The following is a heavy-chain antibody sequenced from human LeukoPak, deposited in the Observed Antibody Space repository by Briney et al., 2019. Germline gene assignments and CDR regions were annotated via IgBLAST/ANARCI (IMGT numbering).Heavy chain of an antibody. J-gene: IGHJ4*02. D-gene: IGHD1-26*01. V-gene: IGHV3-7*01. Sequence: PGGPLRLSCAASGFTFSSYWMSWVRQAPGKGLEWVANIKQDGSNKYYADSVKGRFTISRDNSKNTLYLQMNSLRAEDTAVYYCARDLPVVGATTGGYWGQGTLVTVSS. CDR1: GFTFSSYW. CDR3: ARDLPVVGATTGGY. CDR2: IKQDGSNK.